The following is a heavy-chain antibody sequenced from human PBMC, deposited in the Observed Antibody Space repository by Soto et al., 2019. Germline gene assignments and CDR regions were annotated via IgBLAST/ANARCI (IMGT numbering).Heavy chain of an antibody. Sequence: QVQLVQSGAEVKKPGASVKVSCKASGYTFTSYGISWVRQAPGQGLEWMGWISAYNGNTNYAQKLQGRVTMTTDTPTSTAYMELRSLRSDDTAVYYCAIVVVAADYGVVLGSWFDPWGQGTLVTVSS. CDR1: GYTFTSYG. D-gene: IGHD2-15*01. CDR2: ISAYNGNT. V-gene: IGHV1-18*01. CDR3: AIVVVAADYGVVLGSWFDP. J-gene: IGHJ5*02.